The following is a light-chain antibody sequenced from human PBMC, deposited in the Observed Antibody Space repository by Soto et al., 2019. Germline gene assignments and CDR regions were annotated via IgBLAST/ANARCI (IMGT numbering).Light chain of an antibody. V-gene: IGLV1-40*01. CDR3: QSYDSGLSTSI. Sequence: QSALTQPPSVSGAPGQRVTISCTGSNSNIGAGNGVHWYQQLLGAAPRLLIYDNGNRPSGVPDRFSGFKSGTSASLAITGLQAEDEADYYCQSYDSGLSTSIFGTGTKLTVL. CDR1: NSNIGAGNG. CDR2: DNG. J-gene: IGLJ1*01.